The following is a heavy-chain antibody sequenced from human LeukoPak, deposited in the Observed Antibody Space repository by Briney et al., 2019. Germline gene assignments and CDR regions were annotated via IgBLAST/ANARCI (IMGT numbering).Heavy chain of an antibody. V-gene: IGHV3-7*03. CDR1: AFTLNSYN. CDR3: AKAPRLRYFDWLPNTAYYYYGMDV. Sequence: GGSLRLSCAASAFTLNSYNMNWVRQAPGKGLEWVANMKPDGSQKYYVDSVKGRFTISRDDAKNSLYLQMNSLRAEDTAVYYCAKAPRLRYFDWLPNTAYYYYGMDVWGQGTTVTVSS. D-gene: IGHD3-9*01. J-gene: IGHJ6*02. CDR2: MKPDGSQK.